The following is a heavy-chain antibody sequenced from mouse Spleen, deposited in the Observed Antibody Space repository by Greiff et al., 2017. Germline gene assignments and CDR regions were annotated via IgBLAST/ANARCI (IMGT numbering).Heavy chain of an antibody. Sequence: QVQLQQSGPELVRPGTSVKISCKASGYTFLTYWMNWVKERPAQGLEWIGQIFPASGSTNYDEKFKSKATLTVDTSSGTAYMQLSSLTSEDSAVYYCTRGDYYGSSYVGAWFAYWGQGTLVTVSA. V-gene: IGHV1S10*02. J-gene: IGHJ3*01. D-gene: IGHD1-1*01. CDR2: IFPASGST. CDR3: TRGDYYGSSYVGAWFAY. CDR1: GYTFLTYW.